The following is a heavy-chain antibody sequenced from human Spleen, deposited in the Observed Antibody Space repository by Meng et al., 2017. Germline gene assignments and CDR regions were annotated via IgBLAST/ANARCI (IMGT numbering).Heavy chain of an antibody. Sequence: ASVKVSCKASGYTFTGYYMHWVRQAPGQGLEWMGRINPNSGDTLYAQKFQGRVSMTRDTSISTAYVELSGLTSDDTAVYYCARDEDISAAGYLFGDYWGHGTLVTVSS. CDR2: INPNSGDT. V-gene: IGHV1-2*06. CDR1: GYTFTGYY. J-gene: IGHJ4*01. D-gene: IGHD6-13*01. CDR3: ARDEDISAAGYLFGDY.